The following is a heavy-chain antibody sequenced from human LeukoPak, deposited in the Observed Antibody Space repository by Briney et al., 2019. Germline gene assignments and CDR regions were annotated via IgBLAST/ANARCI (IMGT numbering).Heavy chain of an antibody. J-gene: IGHJ4*02. CDR1: GGSISSGGYY. CDR2: IYYSGST. CDR3: ARDPTTTTVTTMGDY. V-gene: IGHV4-31*03. Sequence: PSETLSLTCTVSGGSISSGGYYWSWIRQHPGKGLEWIGYIYYSGSTYYNPSLKSRVTISVDTSKNQFSLKLSSVTAADTAVYYCARDPTTTTVTTMGDYWGQGTLVTVSS. D-gene: IGHD4-17*01.